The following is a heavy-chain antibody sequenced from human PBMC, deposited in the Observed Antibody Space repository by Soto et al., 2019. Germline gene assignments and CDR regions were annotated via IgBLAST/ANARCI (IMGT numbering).Heavy chain of an antibody. D-gene: IGHD2-2*01. Sequence: ASVKVSCKASGYTFTSYDINWVRQATGQGLERMGWMNPNSGNTGYAQKFQGRVTMTRNTSISTAYMELSSLRSEDTAVYYCASSLVLVPAAMSGVLDGWPYYYHGMDVWG. V-gene: IGHV1-8*01. J-gene: IGHJ6*02. CDR2: MNPNSGNT. CDR1: GYTFTSYD. CDR3: ASSLVLVPAAMSGVLDGWPYYYHGMDV.